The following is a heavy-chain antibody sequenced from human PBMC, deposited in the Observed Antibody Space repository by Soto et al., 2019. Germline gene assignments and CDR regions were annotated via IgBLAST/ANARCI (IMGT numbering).Heavy chain of an antibody. J-gene: IGHJ3*02. CDR3: ARAADYGDFAFDI. Sequence: GASVKVSCKASGGTFSNYAISWVRQAPGQGLEWMGGIIPIFGTAIYAQKFQGRVTITADESTSTAYMELSSLRSEDTAVYYCARAADYGDFAFDIWGQGKMVTVS. CDR1: GGTFSNYA. D-gene: IGHD4-17*01. CDR2: IIPIFGTA. V-gene: IGHV1-69*13.